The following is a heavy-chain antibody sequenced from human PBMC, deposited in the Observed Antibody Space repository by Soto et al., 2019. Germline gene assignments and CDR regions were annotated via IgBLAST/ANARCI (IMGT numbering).Heavy chain of an antibody. V-gene: IGHV3-74*01. CDR1: GFTFGKYW. D-gene: IGHD1-1*01. CDR2: INDYATTI. Sequence: GGSLRLSCAASGFTFGKYWMHWVRQAPGKGLVWVSRINDYATTINYADSVKGRFTISRDNAKNTLYLQMNSLKVEDTAVYYCTRGVLEPFDFWGQGALVTVSS. J-gene: IGHJ4*02. CDR3: TRGVLEPFDF.